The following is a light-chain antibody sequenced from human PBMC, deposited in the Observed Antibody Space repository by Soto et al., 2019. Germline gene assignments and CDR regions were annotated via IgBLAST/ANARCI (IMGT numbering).Light chain of an antibody. CDR2: AVS. V-gene: IGLV2-14*01. CDR3: SSYTSSTTYV. J-gene: IGLJ1*01. CDR1: SNDVGGYNF. Sequence: QSALTQPASVSGSPGQSITISCTGTSNDVGGYNFVSWYQHHPGKAPKLMIYAVSNRPSGVSNRFSGSKSGNTASLTISGLQAGDEADYYCSSYTSSTTYVCGTGTKVTVL.